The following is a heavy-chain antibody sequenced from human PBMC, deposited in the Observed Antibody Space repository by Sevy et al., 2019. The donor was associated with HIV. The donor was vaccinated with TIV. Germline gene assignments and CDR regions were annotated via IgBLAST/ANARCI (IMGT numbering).Heavy chain of an antibody. Sequence: GGSLRLSCAASGFTFSSYAMSWVRQAPGKGLEWVSAISGSGGSTKHADSVKGRFTISRDNPKNTLYLQMNSLRAEDTAVYYCARNTASSAQIGYFQHWGQGTLVTVSS. CDR3: ARNTASSAQIGYFQH. CDR2: ISGSGGST. D-gene: IGHD3-22*01. CDR1: GFTFSSYA. V-gene: IGHV3-23*01. J-gene: IGHJ1*01.